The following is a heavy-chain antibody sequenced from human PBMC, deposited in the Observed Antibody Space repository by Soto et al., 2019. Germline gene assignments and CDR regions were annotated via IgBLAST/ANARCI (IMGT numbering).Heavy chain of an antibody. CDR1: GFTFSSYS. D-gene: IGHD3-22*01. Sequence: EVQLVESGGGLVKPGGSLRLSCAASGFTFSSYSMNWVRQAPGKGLEWVSSISSSSSYIYYADSVKGRFTISRDNAKNSLYLQMNSLRAEDTAVYYCARYLSGYYDSFFDYWGQGTLVTVSS. V-gene: IGHV3-21*01. CDR3: ARYLSGYYDSFFDY. CDR2: ISSSSSYI. J-gene: IGHJ4*02.